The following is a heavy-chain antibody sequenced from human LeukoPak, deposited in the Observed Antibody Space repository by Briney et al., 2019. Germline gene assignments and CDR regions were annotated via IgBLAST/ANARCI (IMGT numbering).Heavy chain of an antibody. D-gene: IGHD3-22*01. Sequence: GGSLRLSCAVSGITLSNYGMSWVRKAPGRGLEWVAGMSGSGGGTNYADSVKGRFTVSRDNSKNTLYLQMKSLRAEGTAVYFCAKRGVVIRVILVGFYKEAYYFDSWGQGALVTVSS. CDR2: MSGSGGGT. J-gene: IGHJ4*02. CDR1: GITLSNYG. V-gene: IGHV3-23*01. CDR3: AKRGVVIRVILVGFYKEAYYFDS.